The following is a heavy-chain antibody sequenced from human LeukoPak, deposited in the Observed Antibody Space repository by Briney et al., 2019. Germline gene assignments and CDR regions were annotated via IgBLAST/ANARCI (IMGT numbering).Heavy chain of an antibody. CDR3: ARHSSDYGGNFGY. V-gene: IGHV4-59*08. CDR1: GGSIISYY. J-gene: IGHJ4*02. D-gene: IGHD4-23*01. Sequence: SETLSLACTVSGGSIISYYWSWIRQPPGKGLEWIGYIYYSGSTKYNPSLKSRVSISVDTSKNQFSLKLSSVTAADTAVYYCARHSSDYGGNFGYWGQGTLVTVSS. CDR2: IYYSGST.